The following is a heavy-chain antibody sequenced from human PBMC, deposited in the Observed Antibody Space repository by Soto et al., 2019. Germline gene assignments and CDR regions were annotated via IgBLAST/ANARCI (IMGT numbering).Heavy chain of an antibody. J-gene: IGHJ2*01. D-gene: IGHD2-15*01. CDR1: GGTFSSYA. V-gene: IGHV1-69*13. CDR2: IIPIFGTA. Sequence: SVKVACKASGGTFSSYAISWVGQAPGQGLEWMGGIIPIFGTANYAQKFQGRVTITADESTSTAYMELRSLRSEDTAVYYCARGRLRRKFDLWARGTLVRFSS. CDR3: ARGRLRRKFDL.